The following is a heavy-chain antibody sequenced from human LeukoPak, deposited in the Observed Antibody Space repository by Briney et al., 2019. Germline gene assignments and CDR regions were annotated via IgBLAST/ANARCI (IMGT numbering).Heavy chain of an antibody. CDR1: GGSISSSSYY. D-gene: IGHD2-2*01. J-gene: IGHJ4*02. CDR2: IYFSGTT. CDR3: ARVRRDVVLVPAARGLDC. V-gene: IGHV4-39*07. Sequence: SETLSLTCTVSGGSISSSSYYWGWIRQPPGKGLEWIGSIYFSGTTYDNPSLKSRLTISVDTSKNQFSLKMSSVTAADTAVYYCARVRRDVVLVPAARGLDCWGQGTLVTVSS.